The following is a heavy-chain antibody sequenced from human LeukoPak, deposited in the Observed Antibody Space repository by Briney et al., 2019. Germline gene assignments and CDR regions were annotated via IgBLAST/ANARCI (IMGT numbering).Heavy chain of an antibody. Sequence: GGSLRLSCAASGFTFSSYEMNWVRQAPGKGLERVSSITSSSSYTFYADSVKGRFTISRDNAKNSLYLQMNSLRAEDTAVYYCAELGITMIGGVWGKGTTVTISS. CDR2: ITSSSSYT. D-gene: IGHD3-10*02. CDR3: AELGITMIGGV. V-gene: IGHV3-21*01. CDR1: GFTFSSYE. J-gene: IGHJ6*04.